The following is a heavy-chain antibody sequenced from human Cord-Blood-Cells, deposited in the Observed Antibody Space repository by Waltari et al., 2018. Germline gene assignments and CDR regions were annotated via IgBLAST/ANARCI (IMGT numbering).Heavy chain of an antibody. CDR1: GYSISSGYY. CDR3: ARGGAGGGPGHNNNWFDP. J-gene: IGHJ5*02. D-gene: IGHD2-15*01. V-gene: IGHV4-38-2*01. Sequence: QVQLQESGPGLVKPSETLSLTCAVSGYSISSGYYWGWIRQPPGKGLEWIGSIYHSGSTYYTPSLKSRVTISVDTSKNQFSLKLSSVTAADTAVYYCARGGAGGGPGHNNNWFDPWGQGTLVTVSS. CDR2: IYHSGST.